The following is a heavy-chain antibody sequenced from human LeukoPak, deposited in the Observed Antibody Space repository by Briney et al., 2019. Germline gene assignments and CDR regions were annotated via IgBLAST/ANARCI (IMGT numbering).Heavy chain of an antibody. CDR1: GGSINTYY. V-gene: IGHV4-59*08. CDR2: IYYSGTT. J-gene: IGHJ5*02. Sequence: SETLSHTCTVSGGSINTYYWYWIRQPPGKGLEWIGYIYYSGTTKYSTSLKSRVTLSLDTPKNQIFLRLTSVTAADTAVYYCARRGRSSTDPFEAWGEETLVSVSS. CDR3: ARRGRSSTDPFEA. D-gene: IGHD2-2*01.